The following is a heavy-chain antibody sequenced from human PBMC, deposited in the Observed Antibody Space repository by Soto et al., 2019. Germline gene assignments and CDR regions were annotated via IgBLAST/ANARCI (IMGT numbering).Heavy chain of an antibody. V-gene: IGHV3-30-3*01. J-gene: IGHJ6*02. CDR3: ARVFLNTATDGYYYYYGMDV. Sequence: PGGSLRLSCAASGFTFSSYAMHWVRQAPGKGLEWVAVISYDGSNKYYADSVKGRFTISRDNSKNTLYLQMNSLRAEDTAVYYCARVFLNTATDGYYYYYGMDVWGQGTTVTVSS. D-gene: IGHD5-18*01. CDR2: ISYDGSNK. CDR1: GFTFSSYA.